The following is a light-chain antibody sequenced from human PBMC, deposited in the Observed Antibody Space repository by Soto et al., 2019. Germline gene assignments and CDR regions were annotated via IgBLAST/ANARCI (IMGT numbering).Light chain of an antibody. Sequence: IQMTRCPSSLSASVGYRVSITCRASQSISSYLNWYQQKPGKAPKLLIYAASSLQSGVPSRFSGSGSGTDFTLTISSLQPEDSATYYCQQSYSTPWTLGQGTKVDIK. CDR1: QSISSY. CDR3: QQSYSTPWT. V-gene: IGKV1-39*01. CDR2: AAS. J-gene: IGKJ1*01.